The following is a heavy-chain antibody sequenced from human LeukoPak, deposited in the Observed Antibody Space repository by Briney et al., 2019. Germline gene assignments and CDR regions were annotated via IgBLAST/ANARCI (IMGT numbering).Heavy chain of an antibody. Sequence: SETLSLTCTVSGGSVSSGSYYWSWIRQPPGKRLEWIVYICYTGTTNYNPSLRSLVTISVDMSKTQISLKLNSVTAADTAVYHCASPSGGRYRDDALDIWGQGTMVTVSS. CDR2: ICYTGTT. J-gene: IGHJ3*02. V-gene: IGHV4-61*01. CDR1: GGSVSSGSYY. CDR3: ASPSGGRYRDDALDI. D-gene: IGHD3-10*01.